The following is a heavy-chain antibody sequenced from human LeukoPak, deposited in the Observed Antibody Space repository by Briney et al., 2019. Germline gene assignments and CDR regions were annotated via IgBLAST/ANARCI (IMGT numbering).Heavy chain of an antibody. CDR1: GYSFTSYW. Sequence: GESLKISCKGSGYSFTSYWIGWVRQMPGKGLEWMGIIYPGDSDTRYSPSFQGQVAISADKSISTAYLQWSSLKASDTAMYYCARNTMVRGVYHHFDYWGQGTLVTVSS. V-gene: IGHV5-51*01. D-gene: IGHD3-10*01. J-gene: IGHJ4*02. CDR3: ARNTMVRGVYHHFDY. CDR2: IYPGDSDT.